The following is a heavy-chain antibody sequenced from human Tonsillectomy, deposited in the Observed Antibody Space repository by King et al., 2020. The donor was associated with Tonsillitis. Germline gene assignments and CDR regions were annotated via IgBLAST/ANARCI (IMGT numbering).Heavy chain of an antibody. D-gene: IGHD2-21*02. V-gene: IGHV3-9*01. CDR2: ISWNGGTT. CDR3: AKGLSFDYYYGMDV. J-gene: IGHJ6*02. CDR1: GLTFHDYA. Sequence: VQLVESGGVLVQPGRSLRLSCAASGLTFHDYAMHWVRQAPGKGLEWVSGISWNGGTTGYTDSVKGRFIISRDNAKNSLYLQMNSLRAEDTAFYYCAKGLSFDYYYGMDVWGQGTTVTVSS.